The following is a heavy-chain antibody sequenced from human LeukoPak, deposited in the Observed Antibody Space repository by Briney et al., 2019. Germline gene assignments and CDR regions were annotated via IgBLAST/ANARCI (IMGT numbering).Heavy chain of an antibody. J-gene: IGHJ4*02. CDR2: INPNSGGT. V-gene: IGHV1-2*02. CDR3: SRRGIVVALLDY. Sequence: ASVKVSCKASGYTFTGYYMHWVRQAPGQGLEWMGWINPNSGGTNYAQKFQGRVTMTRDTSISTAYMALSRLRSDDTAVYYCSRRGIVVALLDYWGQGTLVTVSS. CDR1: GYTFTGYY. D-gene: IGHD6-19*01.